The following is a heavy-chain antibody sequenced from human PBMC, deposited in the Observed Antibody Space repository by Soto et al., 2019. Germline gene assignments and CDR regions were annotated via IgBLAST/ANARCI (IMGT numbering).Heavy chain of an antibody. J-gene: IGHJ4*02. CDR1: GYTFTSYA. CDR2: INAGNGNT. V-gene: IGHV1-3*01. Sequence: ASVKVSCKASGYTFTSYAMHWVRQAPGQRLEWMGWINAGNGNTKYSQKFQGRVTVTRDTSASTAYMELSSLRSEDTAVYYCASADSRDTIYYFDYWGQGTLVTVSS. D-gene: IGHD3-22*01. CDR3: ASADSRDTIYYFDY.